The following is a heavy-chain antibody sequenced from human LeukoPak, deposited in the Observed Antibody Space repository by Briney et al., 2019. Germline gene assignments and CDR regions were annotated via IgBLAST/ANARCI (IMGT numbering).Heavy chain of an antibody. Sequence: QPGGSLRLSCAASGFTFSSYWMSWVRQAPGRGLEWVANIKQDGSEKYYVDSVKGRFTISRDNAKNSLYLQMNSLRAEDTAVYYCARAYRRDAFDIWGQGTMVTVSS. CDR1: GFTFSSYW. J-gene: IGHJ3*02. D-gene: IGHD2-2*01. CDR2: IKQDGSEK. V-gene: IGHV3-7*01. CDR3: ARAYRRDAFDI.